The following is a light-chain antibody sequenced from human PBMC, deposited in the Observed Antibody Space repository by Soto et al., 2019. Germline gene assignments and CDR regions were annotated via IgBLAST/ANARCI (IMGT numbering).Light chain of an antibody. V-gene: IGLV2-14*01. CDR1: SSDVGGYNY. J-gene: IGLJ1*01. CDR3: SSYTSSSTPYV. CDR2: EVS. Sequence: QSVLTQPASVSGSAGRSITISCTGSSSDVGGYNYVSWYQQHPGKAPKLMIYEVSNRPSGVSNRFSGSKSGNTASLTISGLQAEDEADYYCSSYTSSSTPYVFGTGTKLTVL.